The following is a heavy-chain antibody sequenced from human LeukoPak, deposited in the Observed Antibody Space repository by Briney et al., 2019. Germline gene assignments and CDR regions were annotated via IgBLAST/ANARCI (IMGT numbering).Heavy chain of an antibody. Sequence: SVKVSCKASGGTFSSYAISWVRQAPGQGLEWMGGIIPIFGTVNYAQKFQGRVTITADESTSTAYMELSSLRSEDTAVYYCARLCSSTSCYRGPYFDYWGQGTLVTVSS. CDR1: GGTFSSYA. J-gene: IGHJ4*02. CDR2: IIPIFGTV. D-gene: IGHD2-2*01. V-gene: IGHV1-69*13. CDR3: ARLCSSTSCYRGPYFDY.